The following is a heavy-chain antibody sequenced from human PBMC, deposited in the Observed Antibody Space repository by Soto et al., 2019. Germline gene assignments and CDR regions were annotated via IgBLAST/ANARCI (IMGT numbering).Heavy chain of an antibody. CDR2: IYPGDSDT. Sequence: GESLKISCKGSGYSFTSYWSGWVRQMPGKGLEWMGIIYPGDSDTRYSPSFQGQVTISADKSISTAYLQWSSLKASDTAMYYCARHGAIMRGFSYYYGMDVWGQGTTVTVSS. J-gene: IGHJ6*02. V-gene: IGHV5-51*01. CDR1: GYSFTSYW. D-gene: IGHD1-26*01. CDR3: ARHGAIMRGFSYYYGMDV.